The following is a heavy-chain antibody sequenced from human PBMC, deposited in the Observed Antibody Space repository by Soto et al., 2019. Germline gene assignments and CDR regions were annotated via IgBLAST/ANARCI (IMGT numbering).Heavy chain of an antibody. CDR3: AREGYNWNSRRLHYYYYGMDV. CDR1: GGSISSGDYY. Sequence: PSETLSLTCTVSGGSISSGDYYWSWIRQPPGKGLEWIGYIYYSGSTYYNPSLKSRVTISVDTSKNQFSLKLSSVTAADTAVYYCAREGYNWNSRRLHYYYYGMDVWGQGTTVTVSS. V-gene: IGHV4-30-4*01. CDR2: IYYSGST. J-gene: IGHJ6*02. D-gene: IGHD1-7*01.